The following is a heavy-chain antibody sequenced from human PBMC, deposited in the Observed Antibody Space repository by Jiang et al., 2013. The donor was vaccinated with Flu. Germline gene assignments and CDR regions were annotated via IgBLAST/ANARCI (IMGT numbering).Heavy chain of an antibody. CDR1: GVSISSSRYF. Sequence: SLTCSVSGVSISSSRYFWVWIRQTPGKGLEWIGSVFDGGNTFYTSSLKSRVSMSVDPSRNRISLKVNSVTAADTAIYYCARNVRHTALDYWGEGTLVTVSS. CDR2: VFDGGNT. V-gene: IGHV4-39*01. D-gene: IGHD5-18*01. CDR3: ARNVRHTALDY. J-gene: IGHJ4*02.